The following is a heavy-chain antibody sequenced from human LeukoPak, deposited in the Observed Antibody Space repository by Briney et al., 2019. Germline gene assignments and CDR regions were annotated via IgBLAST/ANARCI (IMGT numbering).Heavy chain of an antibody. CDR3: ARGQYCSGGSCYYYNGMDV. CDR2: IWYDGSNK. J-gene: IGHJ6*02. D-gene: IGHD2-15*01. CDR1: GFTFSSYG. V-gene: IGHV3-33*01. Sequence: GGSLRLSCAASGFTFSSYGMHWVRQAPGKGLEWVAVIWYDGSNKYYADSVKGRFTISRDNSKNTLYLQMNSLRAEDTAVYYCARGQYCSGGSCYYYNGMDVWSQGTTVTVSS.